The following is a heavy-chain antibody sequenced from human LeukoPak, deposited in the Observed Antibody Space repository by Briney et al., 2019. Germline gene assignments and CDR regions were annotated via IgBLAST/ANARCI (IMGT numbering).Heavy chain of an antibody. J-gene: IGHJ4*02. D-gene: IGHD6-25*01. CDR3: ARDKWCRAAAV. CDR2: VSNDGNTA. CDR1: GSTFSSYA. Sequence: GGSLRLSCAASGSTFSSYAMSWVRQAPGKGLVWVSRVSNDGNTATYADSVKGRFTISRDNAKNMLYLQMNSLRAEDTAVYFCARDKWCRAAAVWGQGTLVTVSS. V-gene: IGHV3-74*01.